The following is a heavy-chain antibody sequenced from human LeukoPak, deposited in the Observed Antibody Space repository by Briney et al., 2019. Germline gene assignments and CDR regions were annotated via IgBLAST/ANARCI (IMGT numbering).Heavy chain of an antibody. D-gene: IGHD6-19*01. CDR1: GFTFSNYW. J-gene: IGHJ4*02. CDR2: INSDASST. Sequence: GGSLRLSCAASGFTFSNYWMHWVRQAPGKGLVWVSRINSDASSTSYADSVKGRFTISRDNAKHTLYVQMNSLRAEDTAVYYCARERSSGFDYWGQGTLVTVSS. V-gene: IGHV3-74*01. CDR3: ARERSSGFDY.